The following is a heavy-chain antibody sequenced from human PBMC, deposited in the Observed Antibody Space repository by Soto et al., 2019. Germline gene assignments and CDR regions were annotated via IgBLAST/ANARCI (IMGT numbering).Heavy chain of an antibody. V-gene: IGHV3-49*04. CDR2: IRSRAYGGKT. J-gene: IGHJ3*02. CDR1: GFTFGDYA. D-gene: IGHD3-3*01. CDR3: TTPYDFWSGHDAFDI. Sequence: GGSLRLSCTASGFTFGDYAMSWVRQAPGKGLEWVGFIRSRAYGGKTEYAAAVKGRFTITRDDSKSIAYLQMNSLKTEDTAVYYCTTPYDFWSGHDAFDIWGQGTMVTVSS.